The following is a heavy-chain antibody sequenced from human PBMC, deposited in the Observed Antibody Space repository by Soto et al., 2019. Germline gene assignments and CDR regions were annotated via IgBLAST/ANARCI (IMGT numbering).Heavy chain of an antibody. CDR1: GFTFSSYG. V-gene: IGHV3-48*01. D-gene: IGHD3-22*01. CDR2: ISSSSSTT. Sequence: GGSLRLSCAASGFTFSSYGMNWVRQAPGKGLEWVSYISSSSSTTYYADSVKGRFTISRDNSKNTLYLQMNSLRAEDTAVYYCARVGFLSSGYYDYWGQGTLVTVSS. CDR3: ARVGFLSSGYYDY. J-gene: IGHJ4*02.